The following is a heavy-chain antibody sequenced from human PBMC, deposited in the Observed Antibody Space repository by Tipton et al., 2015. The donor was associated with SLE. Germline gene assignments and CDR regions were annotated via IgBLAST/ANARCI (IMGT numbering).Heavy chain of an antibody. V-gene: IGHV4-4*02. CDR3: ARDPGLKAFDY. Sequence: SLRLSCAVSGGSISSSNWWSWVRQPPGKGLEWIGEIYHSGSTNYNPSLKSRVTISVDKSKNQFSLKLSSVTAADTAVYYCARDPGLKAFDYWGQGTLVTVSS. CDR1: GGSISSSNW. CDR2: IYHSGST. J-gene: IGHJ4*02. D-gene: IGHD3-10*01.